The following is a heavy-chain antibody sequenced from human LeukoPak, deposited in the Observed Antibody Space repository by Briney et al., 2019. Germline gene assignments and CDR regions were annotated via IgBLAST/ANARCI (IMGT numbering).Heavy chain of an antibody. CDR3: AREPPYYDIVTGTDY. Sequence: GGSLRLSCAASGFTFSSYSMNWVRQAPGRRLEWVSYINSSSSTIYYADSVKGRFTISRDNATNSLYMQMNSLRAEDTAVYYCAREPPYYDIVTGTDYWGQGTLVTAYS. D-gene: IGHD3-9*01. CDR1: GFTFSSYS. CDR2: INSSSSTI. V-gene: IGHV3-48*01. J-gene: IGHJ4*02.